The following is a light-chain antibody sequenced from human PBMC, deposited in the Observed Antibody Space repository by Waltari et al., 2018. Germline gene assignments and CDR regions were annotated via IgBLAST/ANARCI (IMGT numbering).Light chain of an antibody. CDR3: SSFTSSSTWV. CDR2: DLS. Sequence: QSSLTQPASVSCSPGQSITISCTGPTIDLGGYNYVSWYPQLPGNAPKPMMYDLSSRPAGVSNRFSGSKSGNTASLIISGLQAEDEADYYCSSFTSSSTWVFGGGTKLTVL. CDR1: TIDLGGYNY. V-gene: IGLV2-14*01. J-gene: IGLJ3*02.